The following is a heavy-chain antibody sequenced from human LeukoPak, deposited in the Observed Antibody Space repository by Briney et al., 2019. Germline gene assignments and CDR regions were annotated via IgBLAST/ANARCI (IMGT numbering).Heavy chain of an antibody. J-gene: IGHJ4*02. CDR1: GFTFSSYA. CDR3: AKDPGYCSGGSCYYFDY. V-gene: IGHV3-30*18. CDR2: ISYDGSNK. D-gene: IGHD2-15*01. Sequence: GGSLRLSCGASGFTFSSYAMHWVRQAPAKGLEWVAVISYDGSNKYYTDSVKGRFSISRDNSKNTLYLQMNSLRAEDTAVYYCAKDPGYCSGGSCYYFDYWGQGTLVTVSS.